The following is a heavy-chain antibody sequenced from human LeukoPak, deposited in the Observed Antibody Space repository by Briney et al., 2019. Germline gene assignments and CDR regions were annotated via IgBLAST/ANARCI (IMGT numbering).Heavy chain of an antibody. CDR3: AKGSPNYYGSGSRGFDY. CDR1: GFTFSSYA. D-gene: IGHD3-10*01. V-gene: IGHV3-23*01. J-gene: IGHJ4*02. CDR2: ISGSGGST. Sequence: GGSLRLSCAASGFTFSSYAMSWVRQAPAKGLEWVSAISGSGGSTYYADSVKGRFTISRDNSKNTLYLQMNSLRAEDTAVYYCAKGSPNYYGSGSRGFDYWGQGTLVTVSS.